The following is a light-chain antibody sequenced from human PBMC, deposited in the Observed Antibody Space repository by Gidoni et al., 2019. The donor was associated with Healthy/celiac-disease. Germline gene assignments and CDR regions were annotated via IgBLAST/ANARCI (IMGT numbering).Light chain of an antibody. Sequence: IVITQSPLSLPVTPGEPASLSCRSSQSLLHSNGYNYLDWYLQKPGQSPQLLIYLGSNRASGVPDRFSGSGSGTDFTLKISRVEAEDVGVYYCMQALQTPWTFGQGTKVEIK. CDR1: QSLLHSNGYNY. CDR2: LGS. CDR3: MQALQTPWT. V-gene: IGKV2-28*01. J-gene: IGKJ1*01.